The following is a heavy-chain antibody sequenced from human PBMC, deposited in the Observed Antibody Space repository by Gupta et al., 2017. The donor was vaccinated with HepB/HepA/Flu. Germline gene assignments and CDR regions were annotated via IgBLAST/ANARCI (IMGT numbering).Heavy chain of an antibody. J-gene: IGHJ3*02. CDR2: IKSKTDGGTT. CDR1: GFTFNNAW. V-gene: IGHV3-15*01. Sequence: EVQLVESGGGLVKPGGSLRLSCAASGFTFNNAWMSWVRQAPGKGLEWGGRIKSKTDGGTTDYDAPVKGRFTISRDDSKNTLYLQMNSLKTEDTAVYYCTTDLVIRDAFDIWGQGTMVTVSS. CDR3: TTDLVIRDAFDI. D-gene: IGHD2-21*01.